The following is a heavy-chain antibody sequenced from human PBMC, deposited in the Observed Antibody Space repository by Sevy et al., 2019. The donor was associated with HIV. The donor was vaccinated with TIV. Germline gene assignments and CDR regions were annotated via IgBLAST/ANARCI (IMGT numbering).Heavy chain of an antibody. D-gene: IGHD4-17*01. V-gene: IGHV3-21*01. CDR1: GFTFSYYS. CDR2: IRSTGTDK. Sequence: GGSLRLSCAASGFTFSYYSMNWVRQAPGKGLEWVSSIRSTGTDKRYADSVKGRFTISRDNAQNSLSLQMNSLRAEDTAVYYCARDRGYGDYGGEFDYWGQGPLVTVSS. CDR3: ARDRGYGDYGGEFDY. J-gene: IGHJ4*02.